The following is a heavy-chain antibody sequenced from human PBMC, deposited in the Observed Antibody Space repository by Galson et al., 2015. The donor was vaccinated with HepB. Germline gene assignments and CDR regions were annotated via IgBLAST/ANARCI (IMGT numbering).Heavy chain of an antibody. CDR1: GYTFTGYY. CDR3: ARSHSSSWYPETNSWFDP. D-gene: IGHD6-13*01. CDR2: INPNSGGT. Sequence: SVKVSCKASGYTFTGYYMHWVRQAPGQGLEWMGWINPNSGGTNYAQKFQGWVTMTRDTSISTAYMELSRLRSDDTAVYYCARSHSSSWYPETNSWFDPWGQGTLVTVSS. J-gene: IGHJ5*02. V-gene: IGHV1-2*04.